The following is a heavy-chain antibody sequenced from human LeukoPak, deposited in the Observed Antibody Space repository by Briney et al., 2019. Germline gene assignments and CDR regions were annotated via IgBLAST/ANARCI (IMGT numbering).Heavy chain of an antibody. J-gene: IGHJ3*02. V-gene: IGHV3-21*01. Sequence: GGSLRLSCTASGFTFSNYAMSWVSQPPGKGREWVPSISSSRSYVYYADSVKGRCTNTRDNAKNSLYLQMNSLRAEDTAVYYCARAGVWGVGNHDAFDIWGQGTMVTVSS. CDR1: GFTFSNYA. CDR3: ARAGVWGVGNHDAFDI. CDR2: ISSSRSYV. D-gene: IGHD3-10*01.